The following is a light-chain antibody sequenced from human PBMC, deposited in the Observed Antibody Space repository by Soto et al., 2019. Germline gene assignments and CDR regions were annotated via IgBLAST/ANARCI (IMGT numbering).Light chain of an antibody. CDR2: DVS. V-gene: IGLV2-11*01. Sequence: QSALTQPRSVSGSPGQSITISCTGTSSDVGGYNYVSWYRQHPGKAPKLMIYDVSKRPSGVPDRFSGSKSGNTASLTISGPQAEDEADYYCCSYAGSYTHYVFGTGTKVTVL. J-gene: IGLJ1*01. CDR3: CSYAGSYTHYV. CDR1: SSDVGGYNY.